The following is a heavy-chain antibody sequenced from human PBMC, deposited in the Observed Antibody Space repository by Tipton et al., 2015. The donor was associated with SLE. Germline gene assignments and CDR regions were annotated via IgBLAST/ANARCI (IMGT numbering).Heavy chain of an antibody. D-gene: IGHD1-26*01. J-gene: IGHJ6*02. Sequence: QLVQSGAELKKPGSSVKVACKASGGTFGSHTISWVRQAPGQGLEWMGRIIPIVGATKYTQRFQGRLTITADKSTNTAYMDLHSLTFEDTAIYYCARFGSYEEYAHYNALDVWGQGTTVTVSS. CDR3: ARFGSYEEYAHYNALDV. V-gene: IGHV1-69*08. CDR2: IIPIVGAT. CDR1: GGTFGSHT.